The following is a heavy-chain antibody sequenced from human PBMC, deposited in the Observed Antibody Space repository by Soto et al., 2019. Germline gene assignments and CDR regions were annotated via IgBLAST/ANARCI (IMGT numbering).Heavy chain of an antibody. D-gene: IGHD2-2*01. CDR1: GGTFSSYA. CDR3: ARSQGSSTSLEIYYYYYYGMDV. Sequence: QVQLVQSGAEVKKPGSSVKVSCKASGGTFSSYAISWVRQAPGQGLEWMGGSIPISDTTNYAQTFQGRVTTTADESTSTAYMELSSLRSEDTAVYYCARSQGSSTSLEIYYYYYYGMDVWGQGTTVTVSS. CDR2: SIPISDTT. J-gene: IGHJ6*02. V-gene: IGHV1-69*01.